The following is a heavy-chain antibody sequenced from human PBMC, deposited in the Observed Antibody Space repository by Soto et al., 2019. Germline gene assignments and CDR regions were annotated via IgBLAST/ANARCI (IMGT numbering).Heavy chain of an antibody. CDR3: ARGHLYDFWSGHYYYYYYMDV. CDR2: TRNKANSYTT. D-gene: IGHD3-3*01. Sequence: EVQLVESGGGLVQPGGSLRLSCAASGFTFSDHYMDWVRQAPGKGLEWVGRTRNKANSYTTEYAASVKGRFTISRDDSKNSLYLQMNSLKTEDTAVYYCARGHLYDFWSGHYYYYYYMDVWGKGTTVTVS. V-gene: IGHV3-72*01. CDR1: GFTFSDHY. J-gene: IGHJ6*03.